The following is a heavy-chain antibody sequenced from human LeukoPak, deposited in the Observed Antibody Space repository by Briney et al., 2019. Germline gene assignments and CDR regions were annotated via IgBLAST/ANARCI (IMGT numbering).Heavy chain of an antibody. V-gene: IGHV3-30-3*01. CDR2: ISYDGSNK. Sequence: SCKASGYTFTGYYMHWVRQAPGKGLEWVAVISYDGSNKYYADSVKGRFTISRDNSKNTLYLQMNSLRAEDTAVYYCARERYSDWFAPYYYGMDVWGQGTTVTVSS. CDR3: ARERYSDWFAPYYYGMDV. J-gene: IGHJ6*02. CDR1: GYTFTGYY. D-gene: IGHD3-9*01.